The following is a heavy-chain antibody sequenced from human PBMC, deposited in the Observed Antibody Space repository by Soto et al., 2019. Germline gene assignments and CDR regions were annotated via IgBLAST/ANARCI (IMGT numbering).Heavy chain of an antibody. J-gene: IGHJ4*02. Sequence: GASVKVSCKTSGYTFTSYDINWVRQATGQGLEWMGWMNPNSGNTGYAQKFQGRVTMTRNTSISTAYMELNSLKTGDTAFYYCSTVPFYGSSEWGVDYWGQGTLVTVSS. CDR1: GYTFTSYD. CDR2: MNPNSGNT. D-gene: IGHD3-22*01. V-gene: IGHV1-8*01. CDR3: STVPFYGSSEWGVDY.